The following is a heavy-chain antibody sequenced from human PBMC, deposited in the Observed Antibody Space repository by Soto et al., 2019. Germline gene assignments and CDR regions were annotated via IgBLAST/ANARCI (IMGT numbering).Heavy chain of an antibody. CDR2: RNPSTGNS. Sequence: GASVKVSCKASGGTFSSYDIYWVRQATGQGVEWMGWRNPSTGNSGYAQKFQGRVTMTSDTSISTAHMELRSLRSEDTAVYYCARRAETNGWNGFGADKYYFDFWGQGTLVTVSS. CDR3: ARRAETNGWNGFGADKYYFDF. D-gene: IGHD1-1*01. CDR1: GGTFSSYD. J-gene: IGHJ4*02. V-gene: IGHV1-8*02.